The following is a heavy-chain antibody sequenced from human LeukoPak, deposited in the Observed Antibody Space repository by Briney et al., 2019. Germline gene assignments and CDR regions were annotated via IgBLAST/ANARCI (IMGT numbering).Heavy chain of an antibody. Sequence: SVKVSCKASGGTFSSYAISWVRQAPGQGLEWMGGIIPIFGTANYAQKFQGRVTITADKSASTAYMELSSLRSEDTAVYYCARGALATVTTISGGAFDIWGQGTMVTVSS. CDR2: IIPIFGTA. D-gene: IGHD4-17*01. CDR1: GGTFSSYA. CDR3: ARGALATVTTISGGAFDI. J-gene: IGHJ3*02. V-gene: IGHV1-69*06.